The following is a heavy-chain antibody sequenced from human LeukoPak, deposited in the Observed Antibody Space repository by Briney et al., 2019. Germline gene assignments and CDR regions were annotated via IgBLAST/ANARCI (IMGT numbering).Heavy chain of an antibody. V-gene: IGHV4-39*01. CDR3: ARADHPGIAAADNY. D-gene: IGHD6-13*01. J-gene: IGHJ4*02. CDR2: IYYSGST. Sequence: PSETLSLTCTVSGGSISSSSYYWGWIRQPPGKGLEWIGSIYYSGSTYYNPSLKSRVTISVDTSKNQFSLKLSSVTAADTAVYYCARADHPGIAAADNYWGQGTLVTVSS. CDR1: GGSISSSSYY.